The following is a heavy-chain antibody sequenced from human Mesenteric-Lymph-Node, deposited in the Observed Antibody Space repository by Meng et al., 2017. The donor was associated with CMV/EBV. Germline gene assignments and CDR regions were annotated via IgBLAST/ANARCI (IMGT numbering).Heavy chain of an antibody. J-gene: IGHJ4*02. D-gene: IGHD3-9*01. CDR1: GFTMSNSA. V-gene: IGHV3-23*01. CDR3: AKGVFEYEILTPYKY. CDR2: VSGSGGST. Sequence: SGFTMSNSAMTWVRQAPGKGLEWVSTVSGSGGSTYSADSVSGRLTISRDNSKNTLYLQMNSLRAEDTAVYYCAKGVFEYEILTPYKYWGQGTLVTVSS.